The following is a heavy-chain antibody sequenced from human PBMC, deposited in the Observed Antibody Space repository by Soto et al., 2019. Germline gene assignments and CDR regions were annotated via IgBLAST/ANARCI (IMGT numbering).Heavy chain of an antibody. CDR1: GGSISSSSYY. Sequence: SETLSLTCTVSGGSISSSSYYWGWIRQPPGKGLEWIGSIYYSGSTYYNPSLKSRVTISVDTSKNQFSLKLSSVTAADTAVYYCARRGVAGTGWFDPWGQGTLVTVSS. D-gene: IGHD6-19*01. V-gene: IGHV4-39*01. CDR3: ARRGVAGTGWFDP. J-gene: IGHJ5*02. CDR2: IYYSGST.